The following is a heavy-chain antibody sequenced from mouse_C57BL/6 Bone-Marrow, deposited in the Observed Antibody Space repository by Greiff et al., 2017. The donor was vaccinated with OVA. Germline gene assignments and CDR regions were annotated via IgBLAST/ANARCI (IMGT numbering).Heavy chain of an antibody. CDR2: IYPYNGVS. D-gene: IGHD3-2*02. CDR1: GYSFTGYY. CDR3: ARGMDSSGYGAFAY. Sequence: VQLKESGPELVKPGASVKISCKASGYSFTGYYMHWVKQSHGNILDWIGYIYPYNGVSSYNQKFKGKATLTVDKSSSTAYMELRSLTSEDSAVYYWARGMDSSGYGAFAYWGQGTLGTVSA. J-gene: IGHJ3*01. V-gene: IGHV1-31*01.